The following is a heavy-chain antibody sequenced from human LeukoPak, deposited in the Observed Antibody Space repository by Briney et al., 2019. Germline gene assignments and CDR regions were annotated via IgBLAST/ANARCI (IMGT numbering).Heavy chain of an antibody. V-gene: IGHV1-18*01. D-gene: IGHD1/OR15-1a*01. CDR2: ISAYNGNT. J-gene: IGHJ4*02. CDR3: ARAADPEQVDY. CDR1: GYTFTSYG. Sequence: GASVKVSRTASGYTFTSYGISWVRQAPGQGLEWMGWISAYNGNTNYAQKLQGRVTMTTDTSTSTAYMELRSLRSDDTAVYYCARAADPEQVDYWGQGTLVTVSS.